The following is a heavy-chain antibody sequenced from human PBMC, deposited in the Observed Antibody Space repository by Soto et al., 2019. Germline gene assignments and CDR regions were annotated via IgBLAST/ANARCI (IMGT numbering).Heavy chain of an antibody. Sequence: SSETLSLTCTVSGGSISNSYWTWIRQPPGKGLEWIGYVFHTGTTNYNPSLKSRVTMSVDTSKNHFSLKLSSVTAADTAVYYCAREIMLVTYRGFDSWGQGTPVTVSS. V-gene: IGHV4-59*01. CDR1: GGSISNSY. CDR2: VFHTGTT. CDR3: AREIMLVTYRGFDS. D-gene: IGHD2-21*01. J-gene: IGHJ4*02.